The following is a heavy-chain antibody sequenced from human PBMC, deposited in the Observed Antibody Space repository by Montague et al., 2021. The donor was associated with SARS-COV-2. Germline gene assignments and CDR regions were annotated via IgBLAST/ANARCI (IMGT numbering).Heavy chain of an antibody. CDR3: ARETVRAAAFDV. CDR2: FYNVGST. J-gene: IGHJ3*01. CDR1: GASVDSSC. Sequence: SETLSLTCTVSGASVDSSCWSWVRQSPGERLEWIGHFYNVGSTDYNPSLKSRATISTDTSKNHFSLRVGSVTAADTAVYYCARETVRAAAFDVWGQGTMVTVSS. V-gene: IGHV4-59*02. D-gene: IGHD4-17*01.